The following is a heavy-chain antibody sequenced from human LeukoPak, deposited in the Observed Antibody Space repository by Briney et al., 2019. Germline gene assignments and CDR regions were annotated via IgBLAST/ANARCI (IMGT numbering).Heavy chain of an antibody. CDR3: AKRVTAMGTDYYYYMDV. V-gene: IGHV3-23*01. D-gene: IGHD5-18*01. J-gene: IGHJ6*03. CDR1: GFTFRSYA. CDR2: ISGSGGST. Sequence: GGSLRLSCAASGFTFRSYAMSWVRQAPGRGLEWVSTISGSGGSTYYADSVKGRFTISRDNSKNTLYLQMNSLRAEDTAVYYCAKRVTAMGTDYYYYMDVWGKETTVTVSS.